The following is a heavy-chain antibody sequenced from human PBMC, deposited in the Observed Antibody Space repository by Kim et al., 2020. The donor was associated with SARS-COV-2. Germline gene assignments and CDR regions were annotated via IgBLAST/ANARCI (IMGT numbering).Heavy chain of an antibody. CDR1: SGSFSGHY. CDR3: ARGRAGFVPAPILGLGPHYDYFIMDV. Sequence: SETLSLTCAVYSGSFSGHYWSWIRQPPGNGLEWIGKIHESGSANYNPSLMSRVSISIDGSKNQFSLKLSSVTAADTGFYYCARGRAGFVPAPILGLGPHYDYFIMDVWGHGTTVTVSS. J-gene: IGHJ6*02. D-gene: IGHD2-2*02. CDR2: IHESGSA. V-gene: IGHV4-34*01.